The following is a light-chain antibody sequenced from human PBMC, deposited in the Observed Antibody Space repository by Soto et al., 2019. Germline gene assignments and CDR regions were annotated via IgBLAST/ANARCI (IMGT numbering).Light chain of an antibody. Sequence: DIQMTRSPSTLSASVGDRVTITCRASQNIGNWLAWYQQKPGKTPDLLIYDASSLESGVPLRFSGSGSGTEFTLTISSLQTDDSATYYCQQYNDEPWTFGQGTKV. CDR2: DAS. CDR1: QNIGNW. V-gene: IGKV1-5*01. CDR3: QQYNDEPWT. J-gene: IGKJ1*01.